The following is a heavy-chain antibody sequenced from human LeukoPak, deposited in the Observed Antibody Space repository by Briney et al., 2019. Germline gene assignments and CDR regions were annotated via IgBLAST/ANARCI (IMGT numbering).Heavy chain of an antibody. CDR3: ARNNADGEGRFGD. CDR1: GGTFSSYA. V-gene: IGHV7-4-1*02. CDR2: INTNTGNP. Sequence: GASVKVSCKASGGTFSSYAISWVRQAPGQGLEWMGWINTNTGNPTYAQGFTGRFVFSLDTSVSTAYLQINSLKAEDTAVYYCARNNADGEGRFGDWGQGTLVTVSS. D-gene: IGHD3-10*01. J-gene: IGHJ4*02.